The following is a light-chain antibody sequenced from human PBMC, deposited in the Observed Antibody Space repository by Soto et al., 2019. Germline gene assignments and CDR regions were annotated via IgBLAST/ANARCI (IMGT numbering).Light chain of an antibody. J-gene: IGKJ3*01. Sequence: EVVMTQSPATLSVSPGERATLSCRASQSVHSNLAWYQQKPGQAPSHLISYASTRATGIPARFSGSGSGTEFTLTISSLQSEDFGVYYCQHYSNWPPTFGPGTKVEIK. CDR1: QSVHSN. CDR3: QHYSNWPPT. V-gene: IGKV3-15*01. CDR2: YAS.